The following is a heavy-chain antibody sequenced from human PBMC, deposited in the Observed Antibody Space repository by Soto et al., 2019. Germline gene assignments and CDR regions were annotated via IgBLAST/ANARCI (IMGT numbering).Heavy chain of an antibody. V-gene: IGHV1-3*04. J-gene: IGHJ5*02. CDR1: GYRFTAST. Sequence: ASVKVSCKASGYRFTASTMHWVRQAPGQRLEWMGWINTGNGNTKYSQKSQGRVTITRDTSASTAYMELSSLKSEDTAVYYCATLCGGDCYSSDRWGQGTLVTVSS. CDR3: ATLCGGDCYSSDR. CDR2: INTGNGNT. D-gene: IGHD2-21*02.